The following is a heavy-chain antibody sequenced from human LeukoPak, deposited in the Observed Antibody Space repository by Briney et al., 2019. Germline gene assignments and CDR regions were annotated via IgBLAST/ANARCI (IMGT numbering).Heavy chain of an antibody. Sequence: PGGTLRLSCAASGFSFVTYTMHWVRQAPGKGLEWVATISYNGGQTMYADSVKGRFTISRDNPKNTLDVQMNSLRTEDTAVYYCAGAQDSSWHNFDYWGQGTLVTVSS. CDR1: GFSFVTYT. CDR2: ISYNGGQT. CDR3: AGAQDSSWHNFDY. D-gene: IGHD6-13*01. J-gene: IGHJ4*02. V-gene: IGHV3-30-3*01.